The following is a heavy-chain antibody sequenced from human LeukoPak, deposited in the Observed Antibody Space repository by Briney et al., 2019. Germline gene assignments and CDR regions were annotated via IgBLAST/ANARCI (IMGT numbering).Heavy chain of an antibody. J-gene: IGHJ4*02. CDR2: IYHSGST. V-gene: IGHV4-30-2*01. D-gene: IGHD5-12*01. CDR3: ASSREGYSGYDLDY. CDR1: GGSISSGGDS. Sequence: SQTLSLTCAVSGGSISSGGDSWSWIRQPPGKGLESTGYIYHSGSTYYNPSLKSRVTISVDRSKNQFSLKLSSVTAADTAVYYCASSREGYSGYDLDYWGQGTLVTVSS.